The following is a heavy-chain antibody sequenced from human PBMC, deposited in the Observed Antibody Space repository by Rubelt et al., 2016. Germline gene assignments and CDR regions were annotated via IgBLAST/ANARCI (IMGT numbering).Heavy chain of an antibody. CDR2: ISSSSSYI. J-gene: IGHJ4*02. Sequence: EVQLVESGGGLGTAWGTASEFTFSSYAMSWVRQAPGKGLEWVSSISSSSSYIYYADSVKGRFTISRNNAKNSLDLQMNSLRAEETAAYYCARDHVVPGLYFDYWGQGTLVTVSS. CDR3: ARDHVVPGLYFDY. CDR1: EFTFSSYA. D-gene: IGHD2-2*01. V-gene: IGHV3-21*01.